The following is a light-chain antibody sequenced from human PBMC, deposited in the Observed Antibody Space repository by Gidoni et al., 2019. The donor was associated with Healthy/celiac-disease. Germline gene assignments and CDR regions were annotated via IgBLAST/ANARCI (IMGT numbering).Light chain of an antibody. CDR2: GAS. Sequence: LSCRASQSVSSNLAWYQQKPGQAPRLLIYGASTRATGIPARFSGSGSGTEFTLTISSLQSEDFAVYYCQQYNNWPPDRTFGQGTKVEI. CDR3: QQYNNWPPDRT. V-gene: IGKV3-15*01. J-gene: IGKJ1*01. CDR1: QSVSSN.